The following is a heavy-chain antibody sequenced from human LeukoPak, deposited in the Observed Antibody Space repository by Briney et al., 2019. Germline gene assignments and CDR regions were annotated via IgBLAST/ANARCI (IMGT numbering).Heavy chain of an antibody. CDR1: GVSINTYF. V-gene: IGHV4-59*01. J-gene: IGHJ4*02. CDR3: ASQLGGTTFH. CDR2: VYYNGIT. D-gene: IGHD1/OR15-1a*01. Sequence: LVKPSETLSLTCTVSGVSINTYFWSWIRQPPGKGLEWIGYVYYNGITNHNPSLKSRVSISLDTSKNQFSLRLNSVTAAETAVYYCASQLGGTTFHWGQGTLVTVSS.